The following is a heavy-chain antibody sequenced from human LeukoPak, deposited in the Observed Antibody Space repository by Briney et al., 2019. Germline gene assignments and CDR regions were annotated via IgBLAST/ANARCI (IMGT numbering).Heavy chain of an antibody. J-gene: IGHJ3*02. V-gene: IGHV1-2*02. Sequence: ASVKVSCKASGYIFTGYYIHWVRQAPGQGLEWMGWINSNSGGTNYAQKFQGRVTMTRDTSISTAYMELSSLRSDDTAVYYCARDLAGIFGVVIFETFDIWGQGTKVTVSS. CDR3: ARDLAGIFGVVIFETFDI. CDR1: GYIFTGYY. D-gene: IGHD3-3*01. CDR2: INSNSGGT.